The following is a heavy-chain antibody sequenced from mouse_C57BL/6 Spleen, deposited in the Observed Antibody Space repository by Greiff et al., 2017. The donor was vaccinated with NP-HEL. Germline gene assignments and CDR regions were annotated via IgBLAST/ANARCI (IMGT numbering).Heavy chain of an antibody. CDR2: ISGGGGNT. CDR3: ARGGTVVATDFDY. CDR1: GFTFSSYT. Sequence: LQQSGGGLVKPGGSLKLSCAASGFTFSSYTMSWVRQTPEKRLEWVATISGGGGNTYYPDSVKGRFTISRDNAKNTLYLQMSSLRSEDTALYYCARGGTVVATDFDYWGQGTTLTVSS. V-gene: IGHV5-9*01. D-gene: IGHD1-1*01. J-gene: IGHJ2*01.